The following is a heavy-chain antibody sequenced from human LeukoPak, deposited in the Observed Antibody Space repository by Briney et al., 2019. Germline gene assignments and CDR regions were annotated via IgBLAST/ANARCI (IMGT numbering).Heavy chain of an antibody. CDR2: IIPIFRTA. CDR3: ARASSDGSSNFGGHYYYYMDV. Sequence: SVKVSCKASGGTFSSYAISWVRQVPGQGLEWMGGIIPIFRTANYAQKFQGRVTITADKSTSTAYMELSSLRSEDTAVYYCARASSDGSSNFGGHYYYYMDVWGKGTTVTVSS. D-gene: IGHD3-16*01. CDR1: GGTFSSYA. V-gene: IGHV1-69*06. J-gene: IGHJ6*03.